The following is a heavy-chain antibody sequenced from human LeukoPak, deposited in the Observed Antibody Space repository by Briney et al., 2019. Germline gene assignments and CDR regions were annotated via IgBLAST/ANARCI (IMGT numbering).Heavy chain of an antibody. V-gene: IGHV5-51*01. J-gene: IGHJ6*02. CDR2: IFPDDSDP. D-gene: IGHD2-15*01. CDR3: ARHGLAGCIGGRCFTSFHYYGMDV. Sequence: PGESLKLSCQGSGYSFTVYWIGWAGQMPGKGLEWMGLIFPDDSDPKYRPSFQGQVTLSLDKSISTAYLQWSSLKASVSAMYYGARHGLAGCIGGRCFTSFHYYGMDVWGQGTTVTVSS. CDR1: GYSFTVYW.